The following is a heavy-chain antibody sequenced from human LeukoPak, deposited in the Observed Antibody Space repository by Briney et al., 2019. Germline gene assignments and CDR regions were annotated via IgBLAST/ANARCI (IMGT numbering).Heavy chain of an antibody. CDR2: ILPIFGTA. CDR1: GGTFSSYA. D-gene: IGHD3-22*01. Sequence: SVKVSCKASGGTFSSYAISWVRQARGQGLEWMGGILPIFGTANYAQKFQGRVTITADESTSTAYMELSSLRSEDTAVYYCARDWGSYYDSSGYDYWGQGTLVSVSS. CDR3: ARDWGSYYDSSGYDY. V-gene: IGHV1-69*13. J-gene: IGHJ4*02.